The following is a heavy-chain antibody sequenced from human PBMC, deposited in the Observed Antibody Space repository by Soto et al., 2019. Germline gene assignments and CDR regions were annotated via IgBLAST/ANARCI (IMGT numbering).Heavy chain of an antibody. Sequence: QVQLVESGGGVVQPGRSLRLSCAASGFTFSSYGMHWVRQAPGKGLEWGAVISYDGSNKYYADSVKGRFTISRDNSKNTLYLQMNSLRAEDTAVYYCAKYNDGSYYCYYGMDVWGQGTTVTVSS. CDR3: AKYNDGSYYCYYGMDV. CDR2: ISYDGSNK. CDR1: GFTFSSYG. V-gene: IGHV3-30*18. D-gene: IGHD1-26*01. J-gene: IGHJ6*02.